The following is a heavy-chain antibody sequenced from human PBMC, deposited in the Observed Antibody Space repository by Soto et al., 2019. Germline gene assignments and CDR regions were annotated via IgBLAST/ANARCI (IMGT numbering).Heavy chain of an antibody. CDR1: GYTFTSYG. Sequence: GASVKVSCKASGYTFTSYGISWVRQAPGQGLEWMGWISAYNGNTNYAQKFQGWVTMTRDTSISTAYMELSRLRSDDTAVYYCARGTHYYYGMDVWGQGTTVTVSS. CDR2: ISAYNGNT. J-gene: IGHJ6*02. CDR3: ARGTHYYYGMDV. V-gene: IGHV1-18*01.